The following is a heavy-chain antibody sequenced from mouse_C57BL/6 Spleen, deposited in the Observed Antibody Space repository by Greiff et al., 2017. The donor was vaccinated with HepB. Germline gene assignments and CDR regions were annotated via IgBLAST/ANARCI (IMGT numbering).Heavy chain of an antibody. CDR3: ARGESYSMDY. V-gene: IGHV1-82*01. J-gene: IGHJ4*01. CDR2: IYPGDGDT. CDR1: GYAFSSSW. Sequence: QVQLQHSGPELVKPGASVKISCKASGYAFSSSWMNWVKQRPGKGLEWIGRIYPGDGDTNYNGKFKGKATLTADKSSSTAYMQLSSLTSEDSAVYFCARGESYSMDYWGQGTSVTVSS. D-gene: IGHD1-1*01.